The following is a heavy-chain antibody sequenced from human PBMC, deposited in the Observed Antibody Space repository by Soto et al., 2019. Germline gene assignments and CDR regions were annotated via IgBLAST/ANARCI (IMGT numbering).Heavy chain of an antibody. CDR3: ARDQQQLDYFDY. J-gene: IGHJ4*02. V-gene: IGHV1-46*01. CDR1: GYTFTSYY. CDR2: INPSGGST. Sequence: QVQLVQSGAEVKKPGASVKVSCKASGYTFTSYYMHWVRQAPGQGLEWMGIINPSGGSTSYAQKFQGRVTMTRDTSTSTLYMELSSLRSEDTAVYYCARDQQQLDYFDYWGQGTLVTVSS. D-gene: IGHD6-13*01.